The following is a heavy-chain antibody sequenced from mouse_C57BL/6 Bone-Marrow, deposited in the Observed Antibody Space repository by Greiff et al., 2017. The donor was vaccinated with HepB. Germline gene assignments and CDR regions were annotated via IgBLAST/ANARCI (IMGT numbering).Heavy chain of an antibody. CDR1: GYTFTDYY. D-gene: IGHD1-1*01. J-gene: IGHJ3*01. V-gene: IGHV1-26*01. CDR2: INPNNGGT. CDR3: ARRAYGSSYWFAY. Sequence: VQLQQSGPELVKPGASVKISCKASGYTFTDYYMNWVKQSHGKSLEWIGDINPNNGGTSYNQKFKGKATLTVDKSSSTAYMELRSLTSEDSAVYYCARRAYGSSYWFAYWGQGTLVTVSA.